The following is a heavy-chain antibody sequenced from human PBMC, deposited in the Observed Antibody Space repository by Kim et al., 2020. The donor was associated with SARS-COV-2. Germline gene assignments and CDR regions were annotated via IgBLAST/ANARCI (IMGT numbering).Heavy chain of an antibody. CDR1: GYSFTSYW. CDR2: IYPGDSDT. D-gene: IGHD4-17*01. CDR3: ARLTRDYGDYLLPYYYGMDG. J-gene: IGHJ6*02. Sequence: GESLKISCKGSGYSFTSYWIGWVRQMPGKGLEWMGIIYPGDSDTRYSPSFQGQATISADKSISTAYLQWSSLKASDTAMYYCARLTRDYGDYLLPYYYGMDGWGQGTTVTVSS. V-gene: IGHV5-51*01.